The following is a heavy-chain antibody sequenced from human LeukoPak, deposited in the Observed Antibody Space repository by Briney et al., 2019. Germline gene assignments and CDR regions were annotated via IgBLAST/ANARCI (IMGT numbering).Heavy chain of an antibody. V-gene: IGHV1-2*02. CDR1: GYTFTGYY. Sequence: ASVKVSCKASGYTFTGYYMHWVRQAPGQGLEWMGWINPNSGGTNYAQKFQGRVTMTRDTSISTAYMELSRLRSDDTAVYYCTGSSWPLNWFDPWGQGTLVTVSS. J-gene: IGHJ5*02. CDR3: TGSSWPLNWFDP. CDR2: INPNSGGT. D-gene: IGHD6-13*01.